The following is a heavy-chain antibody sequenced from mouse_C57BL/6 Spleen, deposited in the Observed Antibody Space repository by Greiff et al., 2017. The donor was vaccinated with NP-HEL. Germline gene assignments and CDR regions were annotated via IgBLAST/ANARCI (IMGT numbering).Heavy chain of an antibody. CDR2: ISYDGSN. CDR1: GYSITSGYY. CDR3: ARVDGYYPDY. D-gene: IGHD2-3*01. Sequence: EVKLLESGPGLVKPSQSLSLTCSVTGYSITSGYYWNWIRQFPGNKLEWMGYISYDGSNNYNPSLKNRISITRDTSKNQFFLKLNSVTTEDTATYYCARVDGYYPDYWGHGTTLTFSS. J-gene: IGHJ2*01. V-gene: IGHV3-6*01.